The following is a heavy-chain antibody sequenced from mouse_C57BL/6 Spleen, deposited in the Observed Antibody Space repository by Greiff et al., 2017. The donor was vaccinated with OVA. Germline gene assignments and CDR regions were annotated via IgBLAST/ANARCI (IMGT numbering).Heavy chain of an antibody. D-gene: IGHD1-1*01. V-gene: IGHV1-64*01. CDR3: AYYYGSSYFDY. CDR2: IHPNSGST. CDR1: GYTFTSYW. Sequence: QVQLKQPGAELVKPGASVKLSCKASGYTFTSYWMHWVKQRPGQGLEWIGMIHPNSGSTNYNEKFKSKATLTVDKSSSTSYMQLSSLTSEDSAVYYCAYYYGSSYFDYWGQGTTLTVSS. J-gene: IGHJ2*01.